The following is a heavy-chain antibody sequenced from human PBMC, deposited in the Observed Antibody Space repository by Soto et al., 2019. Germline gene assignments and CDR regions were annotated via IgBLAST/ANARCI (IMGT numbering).Heavy chain of an antibody. CDR1: GYTFTSYY. CDR3: ARLITVAGPDY. J-gene: IGHJ4*02. D-gene: IGHD6-19*01. V-gene: IGHV1-46*01. CDR2: INPSGGST. Sequence: ASVKVSCKASGYTFTSYYMHWVLQAPGQGLEWMGIINPSGGSTSYAQKFQGRVTMTRDTSTSTVYMELSSLRSEDTAVYYCARLITVAGPDYWGQGTLVTVSS.